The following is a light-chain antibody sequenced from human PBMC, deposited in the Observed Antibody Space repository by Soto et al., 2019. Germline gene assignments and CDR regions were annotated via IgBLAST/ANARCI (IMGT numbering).Light chain of an antibody. Sequence: DIQMTQSPSTLSASVGDRVTITCRASQSISSWLAWYQQKPGKAPKLLIYKASTLKSGVPSRFSGSGSGTDFTLTISSLEPEDFAVYYCQQRSNWPTFGPGTKVDIK. V-gene: IGKV1-5*03. J-gene: IGKJ3*01. CDR1: QSISSW. CDR2: KAS. CDR3: QQRSNWPT.